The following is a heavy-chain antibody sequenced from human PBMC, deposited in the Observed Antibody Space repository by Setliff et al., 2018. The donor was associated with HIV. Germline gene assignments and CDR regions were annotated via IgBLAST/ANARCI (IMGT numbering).Heavy chain of an antibody. J-gene: IGHJ1*01. CDR2: IIPMYGTP. V-gene: IGHV1-69*13. CDR3: VRGVTRDISGYYRDEYFQH. D-gene: IGHD3-22*01. Sequence: SVKVSCKASGGTFRNFAINWVRQAPGQGLQWVGGIIPMYGTPNYAQMFQSRLTITADESTSTAYMELNSLRSEDTAVYYCVRGVTRDISGYYRDEYFQHWGQGTPGTVPQ. CDR1: GGTFRNFA.